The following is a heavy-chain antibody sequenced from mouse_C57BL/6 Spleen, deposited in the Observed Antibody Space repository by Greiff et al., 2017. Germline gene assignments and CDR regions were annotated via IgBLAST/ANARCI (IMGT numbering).Heavy chain of an antibody. CDR3: ARDYFDY. J-gene: IGHJ2*01. CDR1: GYSITSGYY. Sequence: ESGPGLVKPSQSLSLTCSVTGYSITSGYYWNWIRQFPGNKLEWMGYISYDGSNNYNPTLKNRISITRDTSKNQFFLKLNSVTTEDTATYYCARDYFDYWGQGTTLTVSS. V-gene: IGHV3-6*01. CDR2: ISYDGSN.